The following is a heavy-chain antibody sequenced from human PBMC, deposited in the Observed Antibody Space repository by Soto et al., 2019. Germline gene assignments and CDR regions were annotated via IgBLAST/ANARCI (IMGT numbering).Heavy chain of an antibody. Sequence: PSETLPRTCTVSGSPLSSGSCHWSWIHPHPGKGLEWIGNIYYSGSANYSPSLKSRATISIDTSKDQFSLRLGSVTAAATAVYYCARVEGSSYYFRHDCWGRGTLVTVSS. J-gene: IGHJ4*02. CDR1: GSPLSSGSCH. CDR3: ARVEGSSYYFRHDC. CDR2: IYYSGSA. D-gene: IGHD6-13*01. V-gene: IGHV4-31*03.